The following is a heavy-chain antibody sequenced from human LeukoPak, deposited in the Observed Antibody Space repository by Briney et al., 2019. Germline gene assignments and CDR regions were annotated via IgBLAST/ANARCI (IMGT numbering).Heavy chain of an antibody. J-gene: IGHJ6*02. V-gene: IGHV3-48*03. CDR3: ARASTMDV. D-gene: IGHD3-3*02. CDR2: ISSSGSTI. Sequence: GGSLRLSCAVSGFTFRSYEMNWVRQAPGKGLEWVSYISSSGSTIKYTDSVKGRFTISRDNAKNSLYLQMNSLRAEDTAVYYCARASTMDVWGQGTTVTVSS. CDR1: GFTFRSYE.